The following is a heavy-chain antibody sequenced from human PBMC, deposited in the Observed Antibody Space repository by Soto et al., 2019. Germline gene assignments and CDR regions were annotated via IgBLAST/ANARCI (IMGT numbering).Heavy chain of an antibody. CDR3: AKASGWFGEFDY. CDR1: GFTFSSYA. V-gene: IGHV3-23*01. J-gene: IGHJ4*02. CDR2: ISGSGGST. D-gene: IGHD3-10*01. Sequence: EVPLLESGGGLVQPGGSLRLSCAASGFTFSSYAMSWVRQAPGNGLEWVSAISGSGGSTYYADSVKGRFTISRDNSKNTLYLQMNSLRAEDTAVYYCAKASGWFGEFDYWGQGTLVTVSS.